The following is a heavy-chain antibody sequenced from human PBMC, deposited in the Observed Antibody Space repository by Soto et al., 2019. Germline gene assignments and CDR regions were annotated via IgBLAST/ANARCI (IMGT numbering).Heavy chain of an antibody. Sequence: SVKVSCKASGGTFSSYAISWVRQAPGQGLEWMGGIIPIFGTANYAQKFQGRVTITADKSTSTAYMELSSLRSEDTAVYYCARDSYSYGPFDYWGQGTLVTVSS. V-gene: IGHV1-69*06. CDR2: IIPIFGTA. CDR1: GGTFSSYA. J-gene: IGHJ4*02. CDR3: ARDSYSYGPFDY. D-gene: IGHD5-18*01.